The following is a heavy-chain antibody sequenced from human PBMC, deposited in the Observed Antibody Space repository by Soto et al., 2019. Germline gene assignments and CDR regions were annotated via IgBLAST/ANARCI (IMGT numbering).Heavy chain of an antibody. Sequence: ASVKVSCKASGYTFTGYYMHWVRQAPGQGLEWMGWINPNSGGTNYAQKFQGWVTMTRDTSISTAYMELSRLRSDDTAVYYCARAHYDILTGYYKDYYYWFDPWGQGTLVTVSS. CDR2: INPNSGGT. D-gene: IGHD3-9*01. J-gene: IGHJ5*02. CDR1: GYTFTGYY. CDR3: ARAHYDILTGYYKDYYYWFDP. V-gene: IGHV1-2*04.